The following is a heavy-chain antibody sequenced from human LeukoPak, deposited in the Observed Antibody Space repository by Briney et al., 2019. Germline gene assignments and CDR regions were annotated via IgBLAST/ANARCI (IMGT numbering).Heavy chain of an antibody. Sequence: GGSLRLSCAASGFSFSRTDMFWVRQAPGKGLEYVSSISGTRAATYYADPVRGRFTISRDNSKNMLFLQMNSLRAEDTAVYYCAREGAPAIAARPIGYWGQGTLVTVSS. J-gene: IGHJ4*02. CDR2: ISGTRAAT. CDR3: AREGAPAIAARPIGY. V-gene: IGHV3-23*01. D-gene: IGHD6-6*01. CDR1: GFSFSRTD.